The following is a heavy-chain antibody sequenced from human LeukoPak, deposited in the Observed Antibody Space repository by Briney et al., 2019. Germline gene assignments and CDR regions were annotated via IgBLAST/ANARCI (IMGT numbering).Heavy chain of an antibody. D-gene: IGHD3-22*01. Sequence: GGSLRLSCAASGFTFSSYSMNWVRQAPGKGLEWVSYISSSRSTIYYADSVKGRFTISRDNAKNSLYLQMNSLRAEDTAVYYCAREVTMIPRGAFDIWGQGTMVTVSS. CDR3: AREVTMIPRGAFDI. V-gene: IGHV3-48*01. J-gene: IGHJ3*02. CDR2: ISSSRSTI. CDR1: GFTFSSYS.